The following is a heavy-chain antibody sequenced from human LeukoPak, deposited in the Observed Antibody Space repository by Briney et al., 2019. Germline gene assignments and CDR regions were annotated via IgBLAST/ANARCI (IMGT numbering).Heavy chain of an antibody. CDR2: TRNKANSYTT. CDR1: GFTFSDHY. J-gene: IGHJ4*02. D-gene: IGHD4-11*01. CDR3: VREGTTDY. V-gene: IGHV3-72*01. Sequence: PGGSLRLSCAASGFTFSDHYMDWVRQAPGKGLEWVGRTRNKANSYTTEYAASVKGRFTISRDDSKNSLYLQMNSPKTEDTAVHYCVREGTTDYWGQGTLVTVSS.